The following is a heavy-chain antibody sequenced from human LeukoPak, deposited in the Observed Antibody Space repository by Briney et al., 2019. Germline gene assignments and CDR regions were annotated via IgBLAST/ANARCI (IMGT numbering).Heavy chain of an antibody. J-gene: IGHJ3*02. CDR1: GNYW. V-gene: IGHV3-74*01. CDR3: AKALGGYSGYDPKDAFDI. D-gene: IGHD5-12*01. Sequence: GGSLRLSCAASGNYWMHWVRQAPGKGLVWVSHINSDGSWTSYADSVKGRFTISRDNSKNTLYLQMNSLRAEDTAVYYCAKALGGYSGYDPKDAFDIWGQGTMVTVSS. CDR2: INSDGSWT.